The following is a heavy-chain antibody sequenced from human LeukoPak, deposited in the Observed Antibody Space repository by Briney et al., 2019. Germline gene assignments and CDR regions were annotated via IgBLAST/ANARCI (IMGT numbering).Heavy chain of an antibody. Sequence: GGSLRLSCEASGFTFNNYWMSWVRQAPGKGLEWVANIRYDGSEKNYVDSVKGRFTISRDNANNSLYLQMNSLRAEDTAVYYCVRAGTTFENWGQGTLVTVSS. D-gene: IGHD2/OR15-2a*01. J-gene: IGHJ4*02. CDR2: IRYDGSEK. V-gene: IGHV3-7*01. CDR1: GFTFNNYW. CDR3: VRAGTTFEN.